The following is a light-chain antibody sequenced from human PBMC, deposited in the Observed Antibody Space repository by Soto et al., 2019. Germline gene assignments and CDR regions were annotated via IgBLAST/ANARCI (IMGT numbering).Light chain of an antibody. Sequence: DIQMTQSPSSVSASVGARVTITCRTSQGIRSWLAWYQQKPGKAPRLLIYAASSLQSGVPSRFSGSGSGTDFTLTIHSLQPEDFASYYCQPDNCFPLTFGEGTKVEIK. V-gene: IGKV1-12*01. CDR1: QGIRSW. CDR3: QPDNCFPLT. J-gene: IGKJ4*01. CDR2: AAS.